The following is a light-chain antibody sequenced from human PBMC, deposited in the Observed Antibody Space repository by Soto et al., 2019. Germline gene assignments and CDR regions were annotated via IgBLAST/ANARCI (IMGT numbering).Light chain of an antibody. J-gene: IGKJ4*01. CDR2: GAS. V-gene: IGKV3-11*01. CDR1: QSVSSN. CDR3: QQRSYLFT. Sequence: EVVMTQSPDSLSVSPGERGTLSCRASQSVSSNLAWYQQKPGQAPRLLIYGASNRATGIPARFSGSGSGTDFTLTINSLEPEDVAVYYCQQRSYLFTFGGGTKVDIK.